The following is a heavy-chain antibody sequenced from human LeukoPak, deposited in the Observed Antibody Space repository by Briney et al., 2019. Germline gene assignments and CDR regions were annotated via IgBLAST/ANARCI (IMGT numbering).Heavy chain of an antibody. CDR3: ARHTPQHLKRFDY. J-gene: IGHJ4*02. CDR1: GYTLHRFG. V-gene: IGHV1-18*01. CDR2: INPYNGKT. Sequence: GASVTVSYMASGYTLHRFGIRWVRQAPGQGLEWLGWINPYNGKTIFGHTFQGRVIMTTDTSTSTVYLELTTLRSDDTAVYFCARHTPQHLKRFDYWGQGTLVTVSS.